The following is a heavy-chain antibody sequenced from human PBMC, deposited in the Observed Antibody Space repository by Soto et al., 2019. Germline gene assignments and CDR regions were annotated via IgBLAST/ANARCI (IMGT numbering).Heavy chain of an antibody. CDR1: GGTFSSYA. D-gene: IGHD6-13*01. Sequence: SVKVSCKASGGTFSSYAISWVRQAPGQGLEWMGGIIPIFGTANYAQKFQSRVTITADESTSIVFMEMSSLRFEDTAVYYCARSRAAAPPRVGMDVWGQGTTVTVSS. V-gene: IGHV1-69*13. CDR2: IIPIFGTA. J-gene: IGHJ6*02. CDR3: ARSRAAAPPRVGMDV.